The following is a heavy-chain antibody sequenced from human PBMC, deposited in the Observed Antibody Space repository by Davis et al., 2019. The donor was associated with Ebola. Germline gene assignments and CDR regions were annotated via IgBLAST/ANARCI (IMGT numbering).Heavy chain of an antibody. Sequence: ASVKVSCKASGYTFTSYDINWVRQATGQGLEWMGWMNPNSGNTGYAQKFQGRVTMTRNTSISTAYMELSRLRSDDTAVYYCARAISPYYYDSSGYYYFDYWGQGTLVTVSS. CDR3: ARAISPYYYDSSGYYYFDY. V-gene: IGHV1-8*01. CDR2: MNPNSGNT. D-gene: IGHD3-22*01. CDR1: GYTFTSYD. J-gene: IGHJ4*02.